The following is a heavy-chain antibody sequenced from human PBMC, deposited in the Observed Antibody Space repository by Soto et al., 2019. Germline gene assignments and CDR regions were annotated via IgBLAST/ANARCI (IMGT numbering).Heavy chain of an antibody. J-gene: IGHJ6*02. CDR3: ARDLWGYCGADCYPLDV. CDR2: MYNTGST. Sequence: SETLSLTCTVSGGSISSYYWSWIRQPPGKGLEWIGYMYNTGSTIYNPSLKSRVTISVDTSKNQFSLKLNSVTAADTAVYYCARDLWGYCGADCYPLDVWGQWTTVTVS. CDR1: GGSISSYY. D-gene: IGHD2-21*02. V-gene: IGHV4-59*01.